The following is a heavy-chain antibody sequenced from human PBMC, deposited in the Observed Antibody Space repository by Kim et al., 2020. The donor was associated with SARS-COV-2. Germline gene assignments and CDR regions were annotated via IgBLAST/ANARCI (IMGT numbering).Heavy chain of an antibody. Sequence: SETLSLTCSVSGGSIRSGGKFWTWIRQHPAKGLEWIGYISYSGNSHYSPSLRSRVSISLQTSENQFSRELTSVTAADTAVYYCARGQPLDYWGQGILVT. V-gene: IGHV4-31*03. J-gene: IGHJ4*02. CDR1: GGSIRSGGKF. D-gene: IGHD2-2*01. CDR2: ISYSGNS. CDR3: ARGQPLDY.